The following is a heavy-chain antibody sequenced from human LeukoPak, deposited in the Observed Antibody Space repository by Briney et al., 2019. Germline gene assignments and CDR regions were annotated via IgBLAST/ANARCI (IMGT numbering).Heavy chain of an antibody. CDR1: GDSVSNNIAT. CDR3: VRDSDDYYWALDF. Sequence: SQTLSLTCAISGDSVSNNIATWNWVRQSPSRGLEWLGRTYYRSRWGNDYAISVKGRITINPDTSRNQFSPQLNSVTPEDTAVYYCVRDSDDYYWALDFWGQGTPVTVSS. J-gene: IGHJ4*02. D-gene: IGHD3-10*01. V-gene: IGHV6-1*01. CDR2: TYYRSRWGN.